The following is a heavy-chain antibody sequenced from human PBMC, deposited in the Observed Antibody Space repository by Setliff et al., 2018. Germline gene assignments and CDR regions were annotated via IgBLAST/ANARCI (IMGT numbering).Heavy chain of an antibody. J-gene: IGHJ5*02. CDR1: GGSISSGDYY. Sequence: PSETLSLTCTVSGGSISSGDYYWSWIRQPPGKGLEWIGHIYYSGSTYYNPSLKSRVTISVDTSKNQFSLKLSSVTAADTAVYYCARVMGGSYGFSWFDPWGQGTLVTVSS. CDR2: IYYSGST. V-gene: IGHV4-30-4*08. D-gene: IGHD1-26*01. CDR3: ARVMGGSYGFSWFDP.